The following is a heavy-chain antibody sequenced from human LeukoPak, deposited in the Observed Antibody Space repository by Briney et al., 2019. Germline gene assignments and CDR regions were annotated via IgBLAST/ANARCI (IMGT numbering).Heavy chain of an antibody. CDR3: ARMVYAIQTNDY. CDR1: GGTFSSYA. CDR2: IIPIFGTA. J-gene: IGHJ4*02. V-gene: IGHV1-69*13. Sequence: SVKVSCKASGGTFSSYAISWVRQAPGQVLEWMGGIIPIFGTANYAQKFQGRVTITADESTSTAYMELSSLRSEDTAVYYCARMVYAIQTNDYWGQGTLVTVSS. D-gene: IGHD2-8*01.